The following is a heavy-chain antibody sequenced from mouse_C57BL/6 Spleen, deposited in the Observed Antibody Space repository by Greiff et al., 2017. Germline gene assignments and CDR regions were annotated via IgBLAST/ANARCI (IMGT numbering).Heavy chain of an antibody. D-gene: IGHD2-3*01. CDR3: AISRMGDLDG. CDR1: GYTFTGYW. V-gene: IGHV1-9*01. Sequence: QVQLQQSGAELMKPGASVKFSCKASGYTFTGYWMHWVKQRPGHGLEWIGEIFPGGGSTNYNEKFKGKATFTADTSSNTAYMQLSSLTAEDSAVYCCAISRMGDLDGWGTGTTVTVSS. J-gene: IGHJ1*03. CDR2: IFPGGGST.